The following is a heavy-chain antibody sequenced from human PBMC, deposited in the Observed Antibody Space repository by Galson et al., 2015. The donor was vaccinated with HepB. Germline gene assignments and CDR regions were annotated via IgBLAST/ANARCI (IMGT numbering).Heavy chain of an antibody. J-gene: IGHJ4*02. V-gene: IGHV3-72*01. CDR2: TKDKADNDMT. Sequence: SLRLSCAASGFTFSDHFLDWVRQGPGNGVECVGRTKDKADNDMTEYAAPAKGRFTISRDDSKNSLYLQMNSLKSEDTAVYYCARIRGVYGDWGQGTLVTVSS. CDR3: ARIRGVYGD. D-gene: IGHD3-10*01. CDR1: GFTFSDHF.